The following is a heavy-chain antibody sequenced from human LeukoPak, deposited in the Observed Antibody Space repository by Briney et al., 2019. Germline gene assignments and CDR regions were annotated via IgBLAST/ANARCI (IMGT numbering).Heavy chain of an antibody. V-gene: IGHV4-30-4*08. CDR1: GDSISRGDYY. D-gene: IGHD2-21*02. CDR3: ARDQGGGDLDY. CDR2: IYYSGST. J-gene: IGHJ4*02. Sequence: SETLSLTCTVSGDSISRGDYYWSWIRQPPGKGLEWIGYIYYSGSTYYNPSLKTGVTILVDTSRNRFCLKGTSVTAADTAVYYCARDQGGGDLDYWGQGTLVTVSS.